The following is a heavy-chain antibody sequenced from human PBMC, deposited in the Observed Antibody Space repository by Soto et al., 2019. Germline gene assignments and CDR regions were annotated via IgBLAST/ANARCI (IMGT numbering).Heavy chain of an antibody. CDR3: AKDDFTDRGDDYFDY. D-gene: IGHD2-21*02. J-gene: IGHJ4*02. CDR2: IGASGDIT. CDR1: GSSFTNFA. V-gene: IGHV3-23*01. Sequence: PGWSLRLSCAASGSSFTNFAMSWVRQAPGKGLEWVAGIGASGDITWYADSVKGRLSISRDNSKNTLYLQLNSLRFEDTAVYYCAKDDFTDRGDDYFDYWGPGTLVTVSS.